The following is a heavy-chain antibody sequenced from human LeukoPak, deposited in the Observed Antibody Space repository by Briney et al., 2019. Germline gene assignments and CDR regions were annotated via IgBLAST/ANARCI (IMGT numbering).Heavy chain of an antibody. Sequence: GGSLRLSCAASGFTFSSYAMHWVRQAPGKGLEWVAVISYDGSSKYYADSVKGRFTISRDNSKNTLYLQMNSLRAEDTAVYYCAREVVVPASLYAFDIWGQGTMVTVSS. CDR1: GFTFSSYA. V-gene: IGHV3-30*04. D-gene: IGHD2-2*01. CDR3: AREVVVPASLYAFDI. J-gene: IGHJ3*02. CDR2: ISYDGSSK.